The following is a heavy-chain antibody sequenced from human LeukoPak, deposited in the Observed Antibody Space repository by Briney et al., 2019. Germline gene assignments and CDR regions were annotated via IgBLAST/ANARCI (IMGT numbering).Heavy chain of an antibody. CDR1: GFTFSSYA. D-gene: IGHD2-15*01. Sequence: PGRSLRLSCAASGFTFSSYAMHWVRQAPGKGLEWVAVISYDGSNKYYADSVKGRFTISRDNSKNTLYLQMNSLRAEDTAVYYCARDIVGHKGDYWGQGTLVTVSS. J-gene: IGHJ4*02. CDR2: ISYDGSNK. V-gene: IGHV3-30-3*01. CDR3: ARDIVGHKGDY.